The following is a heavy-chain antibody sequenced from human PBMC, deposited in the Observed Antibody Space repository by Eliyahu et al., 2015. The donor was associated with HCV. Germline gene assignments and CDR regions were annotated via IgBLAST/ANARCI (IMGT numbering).Heavy chain of an antibody. CDR1: GFSLSNARMG. CDR2: IFSNDEK. D-gene: IGHD3-22*01. CDR3: ARILEVITARWFDP. Sequence: QVTLKESGPVLVKPTETLTLTCTVSGFSLSNARMGVSWIRQPPGKALEWLAHIFSNDEKSYSTSLKSRLTISKDTSKSQVVLTMTNMDPVDTATYYCARILEVITARWFDPWGQGTLVTVSS. J-gene: IGHJ5*02. V-gene: IGHV2-26*01.